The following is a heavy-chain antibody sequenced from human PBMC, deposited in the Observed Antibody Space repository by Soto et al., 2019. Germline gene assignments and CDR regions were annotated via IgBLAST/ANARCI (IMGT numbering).Heavy chain of an antibody. CDR2: IYPGDSDT. Sequence: GESLRMWCDGSGYSFTSYCIGLVLQMPGKGLEWMGIIYPGDSDTRYSPSFQGQVTISADKSISTAYLQWSSLKASDTAMYYCARQRPGYYDSSGYYRGPYYFDYWGQGTLVTVSS. CDR1: GYSFTSYC. D-gene: IGHD3-22*01. J-gene: IGHJ4*02. CDR3: ARQRPGYYDSSGYYRGPYYFDY. V-gene: IGHV5-51*01.